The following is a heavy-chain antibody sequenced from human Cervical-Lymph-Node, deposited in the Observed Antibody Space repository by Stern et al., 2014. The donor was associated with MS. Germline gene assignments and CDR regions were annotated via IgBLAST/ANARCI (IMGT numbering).Heavy chain of an antibody. D-gene: IGHD2-2*01. CDR1: GYTLTSYA. J-gene: IGHJ6*02. V-gene: IGHV7-4-1*02. Sequence: QVQLVQSGSELKRPGASVRISCKASGYTLTSYAINWVRQAPGQGLEWMGWIDTNTENPTYAQGFTGRFVFSLDTSVSTAYLQISTLKAEDTAVYFCARAKPHTDGTKHGMDVWGQGTTVTVSS. CDR3: ARAKPHTDGTKHGMDV. CDR2: IDTNTENP.